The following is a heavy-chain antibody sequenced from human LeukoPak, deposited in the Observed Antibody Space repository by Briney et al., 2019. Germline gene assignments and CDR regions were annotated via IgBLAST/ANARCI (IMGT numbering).Heavy chain of an antibody. V-gene: IGHV5-51*01. CDR2: IYPGDSDT. D-gene: IGHD2-2*01. CDR3: ARLPSEGYCSSTSCYVFSWFDP. CDR1: GYSFTSYW. Sequence: GESLKISCKGSGYSFTSYWIGWVRQMPGKGLEWMGIIYPGDSDTRYSPSIQGQVTISADKSISTAYLQWSSLKASDTAMYYCARLPSEGYCSSTSCYVFSWFDPWGQGTLVTVSS. J-gene: IGHJ5*02.